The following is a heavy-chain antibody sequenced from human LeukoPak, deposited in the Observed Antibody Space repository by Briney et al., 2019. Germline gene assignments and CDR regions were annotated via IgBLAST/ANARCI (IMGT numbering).Heavy chain of an antibody. CDR1: GGSISSSGHY. D-gene: IGHD3-3*01. V-gene: IGHV4-39*01. J-gene: IGHJ4*02. Sequence: PSETLSLTCTVSGGSISSSGHYWGWIRQPPGMGLEWIGGIHYSGNTYYNPSLKSRVTISIDTSKNQFSLKLSSVTAADTAVYYCARLGAGPTYYDFWSGYSSFYFDYWGQGTLVTVSS. CDR2: IHYSGNT. CDR3: ARLGAGPTYYDFWSGYSSFYFDY.